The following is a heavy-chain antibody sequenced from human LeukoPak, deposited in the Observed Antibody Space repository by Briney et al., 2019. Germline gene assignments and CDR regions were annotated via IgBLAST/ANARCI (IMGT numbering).Heavy chain of an antibody. CDR3: ARGLHYGSGSYSPPLSNWFDP. V-gene: IGHV4-34*01. D-gene: IGHD3-10*01. Sequence: PGGSLRLSCAASGFTFSSYWMSWVRQAPGKGLEWIGEINHSGSTNYNPSLKSRVTISVDTSKNQFSLKLSSVTAADTAVYYCARGLHYGSGSYSPPLSNWFDPWGQGTLVTVSS. CDR1: GFTFSSYW. CDR2: INHSGST. J-gene: IGHJ5*02.